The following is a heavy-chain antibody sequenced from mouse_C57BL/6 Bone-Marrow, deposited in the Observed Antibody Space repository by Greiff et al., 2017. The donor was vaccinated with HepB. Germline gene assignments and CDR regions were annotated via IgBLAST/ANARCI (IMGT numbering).Heavy chain of an antibody. V-gene: IGHV1-59*01. CDR1: GYTFTSYW. J-gene: IGHJ1*03. CDR2: IDPSDSYT. CDR3: ARKSEGGSSHWYFDV. D-gene: IGHD1-1*01. Sequence: QVQLKEPGAELVRPGTSVKLSCKASGYTFTSYWMHWVKQRPGQGLEWIGVIDPSDSYTNYNQKFKGKATLTVDTSSSTAYMQLSSLTSEDSAVYYCARKSEGGSSHWYFDVWGTGTTVTVSS.